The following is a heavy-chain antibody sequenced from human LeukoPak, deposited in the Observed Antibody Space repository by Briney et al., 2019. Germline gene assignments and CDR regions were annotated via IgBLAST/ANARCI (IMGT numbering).Heavy chain of an antibody. CDR3: ATRSLKRITMIVVVDDAFDI. D-gene: IGHD3-22*01. J-gene: IGHJ3*02. CDR2: IIPILGIA. V-gene: IGHV1-69*04. Sequence: ASVTVSCKASGGTFSSYAISWVRQAPGQGLEWMGRIIPILGIANYAQKFQGRVTITADKSTSTAYMELSSLRSEDTAVYYCATRSLKRITMIVVVDDAFDIWGQGTMVTVSS. CDR1: GGTFSSYA.